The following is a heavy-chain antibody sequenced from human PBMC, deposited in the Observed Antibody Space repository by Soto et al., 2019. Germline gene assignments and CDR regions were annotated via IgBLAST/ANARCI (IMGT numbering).Heavy chain of an antibody. CDR1: GFTFSSYG. J-gene: IGHJ5*02. Sequence: PGGSLRLSCAASGFTFSSYGMDWVRQAPGKGLEWVAVISYDGSNKYYADSVKGRFTISRDNSKNTLYLQMNSLRAEDTAVYYCAKDPSIVVVTAAPWGQGTLVTVSS. D-gene: IGHD2-2*01. CDR3: AKDPSIVVVTAAP. V-gene: IGHV3-30*18. CDR2: ISYDGSNK.